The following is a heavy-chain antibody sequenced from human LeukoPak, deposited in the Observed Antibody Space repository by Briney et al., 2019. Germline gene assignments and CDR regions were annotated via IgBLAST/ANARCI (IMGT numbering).Heavy chain of an antibody. CDR2: INHSGST. CDR1: GGSFSGYY. D-gene: IGHD6-13*01. V-gene: IGHV4-34*01. J-gene: IGHJ4*02. CDR3: ARPGSSGTEDY. Sequence: PSETLSLTCAVYGGSFSGYYWSWIRQPPGKGLEWIGEINHSGSTNYNPFLKSRVTISVDTSKNQFSLKLSAVTAADTAVYYCARPGSSGTEDYWGQGTLVTVSS.